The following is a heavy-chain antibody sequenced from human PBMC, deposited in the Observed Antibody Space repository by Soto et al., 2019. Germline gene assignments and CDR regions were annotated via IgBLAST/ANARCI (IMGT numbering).Heavy chain of an antibody. CDR3: ARGVRRSSVDY. J-gene: IGHJ4*02. CDR2: INPNSGGT. CDR1: GYTFTSYD. V-gene: IGHV1-2*02. D-gene: IGHD3-22*01. Sequence: GASVKVSCKASGYTFTSYDMHWVRQAPGQGLEWMGWINPNSGGTNYAQKFQGRVTMTRDTSISTAYMELSSLRSDDTAVDYCARGVRRSSVDYWGQGTLVTVSS.